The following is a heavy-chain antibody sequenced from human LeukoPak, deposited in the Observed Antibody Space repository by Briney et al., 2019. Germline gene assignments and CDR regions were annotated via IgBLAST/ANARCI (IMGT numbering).Heavy chain of an antibody. J-gene: IGHJ4*02. Sequence: PGGSLRLSCAASGFTFSSYNMNWVRQAPGKGLEWVSTINEGGEDTYYANSVKGRFTVSRDNSRNTLYLQMNSLRVGDTAVYYCAKSGWLDNLGQGTLVTVSS. CDR2: INEGGEDT. D-gene: IGHD6-19*01. CDR3: AKSGWLDN. CDR1: GFTFSSYN. V-gene: IGHV3-23*01.